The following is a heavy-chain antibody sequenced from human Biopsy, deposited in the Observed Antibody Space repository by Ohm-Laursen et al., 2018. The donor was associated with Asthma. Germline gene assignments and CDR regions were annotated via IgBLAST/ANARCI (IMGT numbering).Heavy chain of an antibody. V-gene: IGHV1-2*06. CDR1: GYTFIGCH. D-gene: IGHD2-15*01. CDR3: ARDVDLRSVY. J-gene: IGHJ4*02. Sequence: ASVKVSCKVSGYTFIGCHIHWMRQAPGQGLEWMGRINPNSGGTNYAQKFQGRVTMARDTSISTAYMEVSRLRSDDTAVYYCARDVDLRSVYWGQGTLVTVSS. CDR2: INPNSGGT.